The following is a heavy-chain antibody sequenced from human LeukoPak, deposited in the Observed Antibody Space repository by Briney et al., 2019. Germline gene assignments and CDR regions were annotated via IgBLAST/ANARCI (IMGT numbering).Heavy chain of an antibody. CDR3: AKDGQNYYADY. V-gene: IGHV1-2*06. Sequence: ASVKVSCKASGGTFISYAISWVRQAPGQGLEWMGRINPNSGGTNYAQKFQGRVTMTRDTSISTAYMELSRLRSDDTAVYYCAKDGQNYYADYWGQGTLVTVSS. D-gene: IGHD1-26*01. J-gene: IGHJ4*02. CDR2: INPNSGGT. CDR1: GGTFISYA.